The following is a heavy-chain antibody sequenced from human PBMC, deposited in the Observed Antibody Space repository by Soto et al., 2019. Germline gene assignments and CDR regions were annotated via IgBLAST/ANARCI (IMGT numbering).Heavy chain of an antibody. J-gene: IGHJ6*02. V-gene: IGHV1-69*12. CDR2: IIPIFGTA. D-gene: IGHD3-10*01. CDR3: AREGGSGNYRYYAMDV. CDR1: GGTFSSYA. Sequence: QVQLVQSGAEVKKPGSSVKVSCKASGGTFSSYAISWVRQAPGQGLEWMGGIIPIFGTANYAQKFQGRVTITADESTSTAHMELSSLRSEDTAVYYCAREGGSGNYRYYAMDVWGQGTTVTVSS.